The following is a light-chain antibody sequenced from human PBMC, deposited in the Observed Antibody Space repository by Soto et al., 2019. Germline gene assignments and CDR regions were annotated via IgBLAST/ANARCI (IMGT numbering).Light chain of an antibody. CDR3: SSFTISRNTVI. CDR1: SSDVGGYDF. J-gene: IGLJ2*01. CDR2: EVT. Sequence: QSALTQPASVSGSLGQSITISCTGTSSDVGGYDFVSWYQQYPGKAPKLMIYEVTNRPSGVSNRFSGSKSGNTASLTISGLQAEDEADYYCSSFTISRNTVIFGGGTKLTVL. V-gene: IGLV2-14*03.